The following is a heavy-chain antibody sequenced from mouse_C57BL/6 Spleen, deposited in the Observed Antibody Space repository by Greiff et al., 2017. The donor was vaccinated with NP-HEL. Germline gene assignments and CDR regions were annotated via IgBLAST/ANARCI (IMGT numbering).Heavy chain of an antibody. J-gene: IGHJ2*01. CDR1: GYAFSSYW. Sequence: VQRVESGAELVKPGASVKISCKASGYAFSSYWMNWVKQRPGKGLEWIGQIYPGDGDTNYNGKFKGKATLTADKSSSTAYMQLSSLTSEDSAVYFCARLRDSTGIDYWGQGTTLTVSS. V-gene: IGHV1-80*01. CDR3: ARLRDSTGIDY. D-gene: IGHD4-1*02. CDR2: IYPGDGDT.